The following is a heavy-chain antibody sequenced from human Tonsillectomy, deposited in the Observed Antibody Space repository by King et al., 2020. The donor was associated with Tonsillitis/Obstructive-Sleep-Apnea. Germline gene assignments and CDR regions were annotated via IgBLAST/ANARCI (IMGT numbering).Heavy chain of an antibody. V-gene: IGHV3-30*04. CDR1: GFIFSSYA. Sequence: VQLVESGGGVVQPGRSLRLSCAASGFIFSSYAIHWVRQVPGKGLEWVAIISYEGSDKYYADSVKGRFTISRDNSKNTLYLQMNSLRADDTAFYFCAADRTPYDILTGPDSWGQGTLVTVSS. D-gene: IGHD3-9*01. CDR2: ISYEGSDK. CDR3: AADRTPYDILTGPDS. J-gene: IGHJ4*02.